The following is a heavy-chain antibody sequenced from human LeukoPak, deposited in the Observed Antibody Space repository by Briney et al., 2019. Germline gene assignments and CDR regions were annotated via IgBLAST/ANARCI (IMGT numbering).Heavy chain of an antibody. V-gene: IGHV3-21*01. CDR3: ARDLGVVYYYGMDV. CDR2: INNSSRYI. D-gene: IGHD3-16*01. CDR1: EFTFNNYT. J-gene: IGHJ6*02. Sequence: GGSLRLSCAPSEFTFNNYTLNWVRQVPGKGLEWVSSINNSSRYISYADSVNGRFTISRDNAKNSLYLQMNSLRAEDTAVYYCARDLGVVYYYGMDVWGQGTTVIVSS.